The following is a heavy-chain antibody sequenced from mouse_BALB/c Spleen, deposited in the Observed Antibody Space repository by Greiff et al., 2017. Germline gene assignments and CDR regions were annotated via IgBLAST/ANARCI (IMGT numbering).Heavy chain of an antibody. Sequence: EAGGGLVQPKGSLKLSCAASGFTFNTNAMNWVRQAPGKGLEWVARIRSKSNNYATYYADSVKDRFTISRDDSQSMLYLQMNNLKTEDTAMYYCVYYAYWGQGTLVTVSA. D-gene: IGHD2-1*01. J-gene: IGHJ3*01. CDR2: IRSKSNNYAT. CDR1: GFTFNTNA. V-gene: IGHV10S3*01. CDR3: VYYAY.